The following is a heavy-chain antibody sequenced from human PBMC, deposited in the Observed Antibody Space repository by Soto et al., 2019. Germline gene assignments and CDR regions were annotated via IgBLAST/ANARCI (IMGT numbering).Heavy chain of an antibody. CDR1: GGSISSSNW. CDR3: ARGPITIPGGWFDP. V-gene: IGHV4-4*02. Sequence: SETLSLTCAVSGGSISSSNWWSWVRQPPGKGLEWIGEIYHSGSTNCNPSLKSRVTISVDKSKNQFSLKLSSVTAADTAVYYCARGPITIPGGWFDPWGQGTLVTVSS. D-gene: IGHD3-3*01. CDR2: IYHSGST. J-gene: IGHJ5*02.